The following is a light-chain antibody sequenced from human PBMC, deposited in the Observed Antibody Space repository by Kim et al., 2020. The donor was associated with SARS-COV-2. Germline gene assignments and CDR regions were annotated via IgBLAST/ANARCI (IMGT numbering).Light chain of an antibody. CDR2: RNQ. V-gene: IGLV1-47*01. Sequence: PGEEVTSCCSGSSANIGSNYVYWYQELAGTAPKLLIYRNQQRPSGVPDRFSGSKAGTSASLAISGLRSEDEADYYCAAWDDSLHVVFGGGTKLTVL. CDR3: AAWDDSLHVV. CDR1: SANIGSNY. J-gene: IGLJ2*01.